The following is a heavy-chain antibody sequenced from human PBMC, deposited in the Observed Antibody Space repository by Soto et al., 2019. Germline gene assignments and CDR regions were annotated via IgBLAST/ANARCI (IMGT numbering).Heavy chain of an antibody. CDR1: GGTFSNYA. CDR3: AQTLGLAVAGPGRFDL. V-gene: IGHV1-69*12. J-gene: IGHJ2*01. D-gene: IGHD6-19*01. CDR2: ITPFFGTA. Sequence: QVQLVQSGAEVKKPGSSVKVSCKASGGTFSNYAISWVRQAPGQGLEWMGGITPFFGTANYAQKFQGRVTITAGESMSTAYMELSRLRSEDTAVYYCAQTLGLAVAGPGRFDLWGRGTLVTVSS.